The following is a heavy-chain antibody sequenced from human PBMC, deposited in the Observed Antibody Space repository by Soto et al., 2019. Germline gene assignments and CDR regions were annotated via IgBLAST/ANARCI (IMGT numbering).Heavy chain of an antibody. CDR2: ISAYDGKT. J-gene: IGHJ5*02. Sequence: ASVKVSCKTSGYTFNTYGINWVRQAPGQGLELMGWISAYDGKTTYAEKFQGRVTLTTDTSTSTAYLELRSLRSDDTAIYYCARDPHEFWTSYWFDPWGQGTPVTVS. D-gene: IGHD3-3*01. CDR3: ARDPHEFWTSYWFDP. V-gene: IGHV1-18*01. CDR1: GYTFNTYG.